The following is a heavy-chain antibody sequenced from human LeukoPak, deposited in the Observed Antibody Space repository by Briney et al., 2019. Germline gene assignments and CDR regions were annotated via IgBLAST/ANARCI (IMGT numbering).Heavy chain of an antibody. CDR3: ARGGGYDFWSGPGGSDY. D-gene: IGHD3-3*01. Sequence: GGSLRLSCAAPGFTFSSYEMNWVRQAPGKGLEWVSYISSSGSTIYYADSVKGRFTISRDNAKNSLYLQMNSLRAEDTAVYYCARGGGYDFWSGPGGSDYWGQGTLVTVSS. V-gene: IGHV3-48*03. CDR1: GFTFSSYE. CDR2: ISSSGSTI. J-gene: IGHJ4*02.